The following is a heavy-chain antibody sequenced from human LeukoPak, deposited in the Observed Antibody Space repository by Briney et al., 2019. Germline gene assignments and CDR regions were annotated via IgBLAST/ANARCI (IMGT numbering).Heavy chain of an antibody. V-gene: IGHV3-30*02. J-gene: IGHJ4*02. CDR2: IRYDGSNK. CDR1: GFTFSSYG. D-gene: IGHD3-16*01. CDR3: ARRGIGHRYFDY. Sequence: GGSLRLSCAASGFTFSSYGMHWVRQAPGKGLEWVAFIRYDGSNKYYADSVKGRFTISRDNSKNTLYLQMNSLRAEDTAVYHCARRGIGHRYFDYWGQGTLVTVSS.